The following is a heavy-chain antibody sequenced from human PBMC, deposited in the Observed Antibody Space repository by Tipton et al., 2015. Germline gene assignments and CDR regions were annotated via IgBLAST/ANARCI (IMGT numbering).Heavy chain of an antibody. Sequence: LRLSCTVSGYSISRDYFWGWIRQPPGKGLEWIGSIDHNGGTYYNPSLKSRVTISVDTSKNQFSLKLSSVTAADTAVYYCARARGRHGGLFDSWGQGILVTVSS. CDR1: GYSISRDYF. D-gene: IGHD4-23*01. V-gene: IGHV4-38-2*02. CDR2: IDHNGGT. CDR3: ARARGRHGGLFDS. J-gene: IGHJ4*02.